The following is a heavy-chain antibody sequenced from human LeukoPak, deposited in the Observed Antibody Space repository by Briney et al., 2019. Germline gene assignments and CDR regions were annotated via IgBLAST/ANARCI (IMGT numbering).Heavy chain of an antibody. J-gene: IGHJ4*02. CDR3: TTGATRLLLEY. CDR1: GFTFSNAW. Sequence: GGSLRLSCAASGFTFSNAWMNWVRQAPGKGLEWVGRIKSKTDGGTTEYAAPVKGRFTISRGDSKNTLYLQMNSLKTEDTAVYYCTTGATRLLLEYWGQGTLVTVSS. D-gene: IGHD2/OR15-2a*01. V-gene: IGHV3-15*01. CDR2: IKSKTDGGTT.